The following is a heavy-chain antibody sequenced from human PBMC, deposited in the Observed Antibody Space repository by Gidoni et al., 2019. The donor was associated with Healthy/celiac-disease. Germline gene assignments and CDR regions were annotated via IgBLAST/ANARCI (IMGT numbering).Heavy chain of an antibody. V-gene: IGHV1-69*02. J-gene: IGHJ5*02. CDR3: ARAGVVVTAYNWFDP. D-gene: IGHD2-21*02. CDR1: GGTFSSYT. CDR2: IIPILGIA. Sequence: VQLVQSGSEVKKPGSSVTVSCKASGGTFSSYTISWVRQAPGQGLEWMGRIIPILGIANYAQKFQGRVTITADKSTSTAYMELSSLRSEDTAVYYCARAGVVVTAYNWFDPWGQGTLVTVSS.